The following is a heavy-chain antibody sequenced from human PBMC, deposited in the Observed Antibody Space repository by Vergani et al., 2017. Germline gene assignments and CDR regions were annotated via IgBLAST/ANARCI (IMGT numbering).Heavy chain of an antibody. Sequence: QVQLVQSGAEVKKPGSSVKVSCKASGGTFSSYAISWVRQAPGQGLEWMGGIIPIFGTANYAQKFQGRVTITADEATSTAYMGLSSLRSEDTAVYYCASHPSSSGYYYYMDVWGTGTTVTVSS. CDR1: GGTFSSYA. V-gene: IGHV1-69*01. D-gene: IGHD6-6*01. CDR2: IIPIFGTA. J-gene: IGHJ6*03. CDR3: ASHPSSSGYYYYMDV.